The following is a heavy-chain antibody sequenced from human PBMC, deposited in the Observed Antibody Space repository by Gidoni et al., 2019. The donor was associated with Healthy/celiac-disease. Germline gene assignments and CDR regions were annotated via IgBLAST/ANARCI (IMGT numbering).Heavy chain of an antibody. Sequence: VQLQESGPGLVTPSGTLSLTCAVSGGSISSSNWWSWVRQPPGKGLEWIGEIYHSGSTNYNPFLKSRFTISLDKSKNQFSLKLSSVTAADTAVYYCARKRYYGDYYSGSSWFDPWGQGTLVTVSS. D-gene: IGHD4-17*01. CDR3: ARKRYYGDYYSGSSWFDP. V-gene: IGHV4-4*02. CDR2: IYHSGST. J-gene: IGHJ5*02. CDR1: GGSISSSNW.